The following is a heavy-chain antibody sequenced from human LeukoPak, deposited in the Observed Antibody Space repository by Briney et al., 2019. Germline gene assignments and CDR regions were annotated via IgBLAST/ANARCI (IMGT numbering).Heavy chain of an antibody. V-gene: IGHV1-46*01. CDR2: INPTGGST. J-gene: IGHJ5*02. CDR1: GYTFTDYY. CDR3: ARDNSVGDNAWWFDP. D-gene: IGHD1-26*01. Sequence: ASVKVSCKTSGYTFTDYYMHWVRQAPGQGLEWMGLINPTGGSTGYAQKFQGRVTMTRDMSTSTDYMELSSLRSEDTAIYYCARDNSVGDNAWWFDPWGQGTLVTVSS.